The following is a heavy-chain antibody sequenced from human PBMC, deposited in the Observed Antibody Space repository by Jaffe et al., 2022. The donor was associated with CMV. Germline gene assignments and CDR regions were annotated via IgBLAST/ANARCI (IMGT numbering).Heavy chain of an antibody. CDR3: TRERCSGGSCYSGGLDP. D-gene: IGHD2-15*01. V-gene: IGHV3-49*04. CDR1: GFTFGDYA. Sequence: EVQLVESGGGLVQPGRSLRLSCTASGFTFGDYAMSWVRQAPGKGLEWVGFIRSKAYGGTTEYAASVKGRFTISRDDSKSIAYLQMNSLKTEDTAVYYCTRERCSGGSCYSGGLDPWGQGTLVTVSS. CDR2: IRSKAYGGTT. J-gene: IGHJ5*02.